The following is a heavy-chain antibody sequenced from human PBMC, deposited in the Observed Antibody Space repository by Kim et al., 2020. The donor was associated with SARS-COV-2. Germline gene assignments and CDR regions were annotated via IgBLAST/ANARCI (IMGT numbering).Heavy chain of an antibody. Sequence: ASVKVSCKASGYTFSGYYMHWVRQAPGQGLEWMGWINPNSCGMNYAQKFQGRITMTRDTSISTAYMELSRLRSDDTAIYYCAYAEWLAPDDWCRGTLGTV. CDR1: GYTFSGYY. J-gene: IGHJ4*02. CDR3: AYAEWLAPDD. CDR2: INPNSCGM. D-gene: IGHD6-19*01. V-gene: IGHV1-2*02.